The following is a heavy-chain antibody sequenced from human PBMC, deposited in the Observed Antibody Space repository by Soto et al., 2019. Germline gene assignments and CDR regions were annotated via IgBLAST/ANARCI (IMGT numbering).Heavy chain of an antibody. CDR2: IYSSGNT. J-gene: IGHJ5*02. CDR1: GGTISGYY. V-gene: IGHV4-4*07. D-gene: IGHD3-3*01. Sequence: SETLSLTCSVSGGTISGYYWTWIRQPAGKGLEWIGRIYSSGNTKYNPSLQSRVTMSLDTSNNRFSLRLTSVTAADTAVYYCARGKRFSAGFDHWGQGTLATVSS. CDR3: ARGKRFSAGFDH.